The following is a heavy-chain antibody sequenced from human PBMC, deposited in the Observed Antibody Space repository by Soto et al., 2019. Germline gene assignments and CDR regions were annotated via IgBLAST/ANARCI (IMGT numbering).Heavy chain of an antibody. J-gene: IGHJ4*02. CDR2: IYYSGST. CDR3: AREYNWNYVGFDY. CDR1: GGSISSSSYY. D-gene: IGHD1-7*01. V-gene: IGHV4-39*02. Sequence: SSETLSLTCTVSGGSISSSSYYWGWIRQPPGKGLEWIGSIYYSGSTYYNPSLKSRVTISVDTSKNQFSLKLSSVTAADTAVYYCAREYNWNYVGFDYWGQGTLVTVSS.